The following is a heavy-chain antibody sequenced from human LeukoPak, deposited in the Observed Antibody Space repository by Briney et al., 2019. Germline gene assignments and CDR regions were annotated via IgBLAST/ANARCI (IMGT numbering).Heavy chain of an antibody. Sequence: ASVKVSCKASGYTFTSYAVNWVRQAPGQGLEWMGWINTNTGNPTYAQGFTGRFVFSLDTSVSTAYLQISSLKAEDTAVYYCARDPFGSIAAAGGREIDYWGQGTLVTVYS. CDR3: ARDPFGSIAAAGGREIDY. CDR1: GYTFTSYA. J-gene: IGHJ4*02. CDR2: INTNTGNP. V-gene: IGHV7-4-1*02. D-gene: IGHD6-13*01.